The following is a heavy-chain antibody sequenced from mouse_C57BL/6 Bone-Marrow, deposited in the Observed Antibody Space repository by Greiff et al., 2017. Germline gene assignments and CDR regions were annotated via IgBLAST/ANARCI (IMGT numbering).Heavy chain of an antibody. CDR3: ARRTYYYAMDY. Sequence: VQLKESGGGLVKPGGSLKLSCAASGFTFSGYGMHWVRQAPEKGLEWVAYISSGSSTIYYADTVKGRFTISRDNAKNTLFLQMTSLRSEDTAMYYCARRTYYYAMDYWGQGTSVTVSS. J-gene: IGHJ4*01. CDR2: ISSGSSTI. CDR1: GFTFSGYG. V-gene: IGHV5-17*01.